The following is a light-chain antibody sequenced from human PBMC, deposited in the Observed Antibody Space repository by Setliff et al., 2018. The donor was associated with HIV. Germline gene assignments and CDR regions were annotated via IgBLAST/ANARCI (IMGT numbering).Light chain of an antibody. J-gene: IGLJ1*01. Sequence: QSALAQPASISGSLGQSITVSCTGTSRDIGAYKYVSWYQQHPGKAPKLLIYEVNDRPSGVSNRFSGSKSENTASLTISGLQTEDEADYYCSSYTKTSTILFGTGTK. V-gene: IGLV2-14*03. CDR1: SRDIGAYKY. CDR3: SSYTKTSTIL. CDR2: EVN.